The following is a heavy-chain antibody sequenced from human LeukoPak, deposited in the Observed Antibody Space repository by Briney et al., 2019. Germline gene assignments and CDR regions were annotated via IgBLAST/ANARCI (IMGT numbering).Heavy chain of an antibody. CDR2: IYHSGST. J-gene: IGHJ4*02. CDR1: GYSISSGYY. V-gene: IGHV4-38-2*02. Sequence: SETLSLTCTVSGYSISSGYYWGWIRQPPGKGLEWIGSIYHSGSTYYNPSPKSRVTISLDMSKNEFFLTMTSVTAADTAVYFCTAEKNGSPHYWGQGTQVTVSS. D-gene: IGHD2-8*01. CDR3: TAEKNGSPHY.